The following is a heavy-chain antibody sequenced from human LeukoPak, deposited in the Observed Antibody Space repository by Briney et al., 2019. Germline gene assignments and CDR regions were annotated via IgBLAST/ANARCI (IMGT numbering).Heavy chain of an antibody. J-gene: IGHJ4*02. V-gene: IGHV3-33*01. CDR3: ARDGYGSGSFPPFDY. Sequence: QPGRSLRLSCAASGFTFSSYAMHWVRQAPGKGLEWVAVMWYDGSNKYYADSVKGRFTISRDNSKNTLYLQMNSLRAEDTAVYYCARDGYGSGSFPPFDYWGQGTLVTVSS. D-gene: IGHD3-10*01. CDR1: GFTFSSYA. CDR2: MWYDGSNK.